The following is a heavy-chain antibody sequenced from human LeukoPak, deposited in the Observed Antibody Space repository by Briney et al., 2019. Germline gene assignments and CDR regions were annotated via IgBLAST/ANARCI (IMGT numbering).Heavy chain of an antibody. CDR1: GYTFTTYG. D-gene: IGHD4-23*01. CDR3: ARDQGATVVTQDFDY. Sequence: GASVKVSCKASGYTFTTYGISWVRQAPGQGLGWMGWISAYNGNTNYAQKLQGRVTMTTDTSTSTAYMELRSLRSDDTAVYYCARDQGATVVTQDFDYWGQGTLVTVSS. CDR2: ISAYNGNT. J-gene: IGHJ4*02. V-gene: IGHV1-18*01.